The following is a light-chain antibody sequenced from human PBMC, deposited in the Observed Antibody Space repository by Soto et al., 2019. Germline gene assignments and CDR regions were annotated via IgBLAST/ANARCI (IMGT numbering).Light chain of an antibody. CDR3: SSYTTGNTLV. CDR1: NNDVGYYDF. CDR2: DVN. Sequence: QSALTQPASVSGSPGQSITISCTGTNNDVGYYDFVSWYQHHPGKAPKLMISDVNNRPSGVSSRFSASKSGNTASLTISGLQAEDEADYYCSSYTTGNTLVFGTGTKVTVL. V-gene: IGLV2-14*03. J-gene: IGLJ1*01.